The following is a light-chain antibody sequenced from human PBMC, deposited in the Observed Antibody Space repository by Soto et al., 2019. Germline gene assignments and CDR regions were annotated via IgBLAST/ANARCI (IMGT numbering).Light chain of an antibody. V-gene: IGKV1-6*01. CDR1: QGIGND. CDR3: LQDNNYPLT. CDR2: AAS. Sequence: IQMTQSPASLSASVGDRVTITCRASQGIGNDLGWYQQKSGKAPKLLIYAASNLQSGVPSRFSGSGSGTDFTLTISGLQPEDVATYYCLQDNNYPLTFGGGTKVDI. J-gene: IGKJ4*01.